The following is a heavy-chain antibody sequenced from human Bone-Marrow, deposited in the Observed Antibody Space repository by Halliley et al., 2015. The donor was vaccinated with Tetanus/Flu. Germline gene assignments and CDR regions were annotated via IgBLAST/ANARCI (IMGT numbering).Heavy chain of an antibody. CDR3: ARVGSGWYNNWFDP. D-gene: IGHD6-19*01. CDR2: INGYKGDT. Sequence: MGWINGYKGDTRYAQKFQGRVTVTIDTSTSTAYMELRSLRSDDTAIYYCARVGSGWYNNWFDPWGQGTLVTVSS. V-gene: IGHV1-18*01. J-gene: IGHJ5*02.